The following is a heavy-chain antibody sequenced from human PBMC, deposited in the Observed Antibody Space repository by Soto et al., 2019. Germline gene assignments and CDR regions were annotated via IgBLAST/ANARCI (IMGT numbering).Heavy chain of an antibody. CDR3: AKKAIIAAAGHHDAFDI. J-gene: IGHJ3*02. CDR2: ISGSGGST. CDR1: GFTFSSYA. V-gene: IGHV3-23*01. Sequence: EGSLRLSCAASGFTFSSYAMSWVRQAPGKGLEWVSAISGSGGSTYYADSVKGRFTISRDNSKNTLYLQMNSLRAEDTAVYYCAKKAIIAAAGHHDAFDIWGQGTMVTVSS. D-gene: IGHD6-13*01.